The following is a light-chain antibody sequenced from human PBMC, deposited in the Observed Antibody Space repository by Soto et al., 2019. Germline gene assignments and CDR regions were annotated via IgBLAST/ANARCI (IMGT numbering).Light chain of an antibody. Sequence: EIVLTQSPGTLSLSPGERATLSCRASQSVSSKYLAWYQQKPGQAPRVLIYGTSIRASGVPERFSGGGSGTDFTLTITRLEPEDFAVYYCQQYDSSPRTVGQGTKVDIK. V-gene: IGKV3-20*01. CDR3: QQYDSSPRT. CDR1: QSVSSKY. J-gene: IGKJ1*01. CDR2: GTS.